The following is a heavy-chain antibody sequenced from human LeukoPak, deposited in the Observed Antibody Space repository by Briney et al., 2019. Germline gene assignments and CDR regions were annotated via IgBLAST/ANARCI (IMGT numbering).Heavy chain of an antibody. V-gene: IGHV4-4*02. CDR2: IYHSGST. J-gene: IGHJ4*02. CDR3: ARIPVGGTMVRGVRD. D-gene: IGHD3-10*01. Sequence: SGTLSLTCAVSGGPISSSNWWSWVGQTPGKGLEWIGEIYHSGSTNYNPTLKSRVTISVDKSKNQFSLKLSSVTAADTAVYYCARIPVGGTMVRGVRDWGQGTLVTVSS. CDR1: GGPISSSNW.